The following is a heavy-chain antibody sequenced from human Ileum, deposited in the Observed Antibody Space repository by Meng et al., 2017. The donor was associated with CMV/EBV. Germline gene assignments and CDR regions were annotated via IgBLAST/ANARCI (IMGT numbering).Heavy chain of an antibody. CDR1: GSSISSNNW. V-gene: IGHV4-4*02. CDR2: IRRSGSS. D-gene: IGHD1-26*01. J-gene: IGHJ4*02. Sequence: LTCAVSGSSISSNNWCSWVRQPPGRGPGWIGEIRRSGSSNYNPSLKSRVIISIDKSKNQFSLKLSSVTAADTAIYYCAREGVGATGDYWGQGTLVTVSS. CDR3: AREGVGATGDY.